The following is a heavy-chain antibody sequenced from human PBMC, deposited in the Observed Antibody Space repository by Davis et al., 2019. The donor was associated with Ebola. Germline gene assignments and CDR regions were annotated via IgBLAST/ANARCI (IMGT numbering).Heavy chain of an antibody. CDR3: ARGGIVAAHRGEYYMDV. J-gene: IGHJ6*03. CDR2: ISYDGGYQ. V-gene: IGHV3-30-3*01. Sequence: PGGSLRLSCAASGFTSSNYAMHWVRQAPGKGLEWVALISYDGGYQYYADSVKGRFTISRDNSKNTLDLQMNSLGPADTAVYYCARGGIVAAHRGEYYMDVWGTGTTVTVSS. CDR1: GFTSSNYA. D-gene: IGHD6-19*01.